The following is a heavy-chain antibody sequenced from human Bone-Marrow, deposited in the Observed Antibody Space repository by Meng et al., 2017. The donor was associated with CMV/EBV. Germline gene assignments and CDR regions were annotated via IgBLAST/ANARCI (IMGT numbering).Heavy chain of an antibody. D-gene: IGHD2-2*01. V-gene: IGHV1-69*10. J-gene: IGHJ5*02. CDR1: SYA. Sequence: SYAISWVRQAPGQGLEWMGGIIPILGIANYAQKFQGRVTITADKSTSTAYMELSSLRSEDTAVYYCARDRGLGYCSSTSCPNNWFDPWGQGTLVTVSS. CDR3: ARDRGLGYCSSTSCPNNWFDP. CDR2: IIPILGIA.